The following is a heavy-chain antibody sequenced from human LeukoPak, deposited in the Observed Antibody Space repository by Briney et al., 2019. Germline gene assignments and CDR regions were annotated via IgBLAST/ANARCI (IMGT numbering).Heavy chain of an antibody. D-gene: IGHD6-19*01. CDR3: ARSGSVAGDFDY. CDR1: GGSISSSSYY. J-gene: IGHJ4*02. Sequence: SETLSLTCTVSGGSISSSSYYWGWIRQPPGKGLEWIGSIYYSGSTYYNPSLKSRVTISVDTSKNQFSLKLSSVTAADTAVYYCARSGSVAGDFDYWGQGTLVTVYS. CDR2: IYYSGST. V-gene: IGHV4-39*07.